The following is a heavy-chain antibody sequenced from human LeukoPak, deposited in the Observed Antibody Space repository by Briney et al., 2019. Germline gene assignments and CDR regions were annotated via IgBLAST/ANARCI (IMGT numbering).Heavy chain of an antibody. Sequence: GASVKVSCKASGGTFSSYAISWVRQAPGQGLEWMGWINPNSGGTNYAQKFQGRVTMTRDTSISTAYMELSRLRSDDTAVYYCASGIAAAGMAPPYPVLPVDYWGQGTLVTVSS. CDR3: ASGIAAAGMAPPYPVLPVDY. CDR1: GGTFSSYA. D-gene: IGHD6-13*01. CDR2: INPNSGGT. V-gene: IGHV1-2*02. J-gene: IGHJ4*02.